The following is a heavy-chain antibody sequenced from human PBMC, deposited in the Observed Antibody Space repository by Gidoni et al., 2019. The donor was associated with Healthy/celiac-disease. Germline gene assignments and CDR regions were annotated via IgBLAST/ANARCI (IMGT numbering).Heavy chain of an antibody. J-gene: IGHJ4*02. CDR1: GGSISSSSYY. V-gene: IGHV4-39*01. D-gene: IGHD6-6*01. Sequence: QLQLQESGPGLVKPSETLSLTCTVSGGSISSSSYYWGWIRQPPGKGLEWIGSIYYSGSTYYNPSLKSRVTISVDTSKNQFSLKLSSVTAADTAVYYCARLTTEYSSSPRGDYFDYWGQGTLVTVSS. CDR3: ARLTTEYSSSPRGDYFDY. CDR2: IYYSGST.